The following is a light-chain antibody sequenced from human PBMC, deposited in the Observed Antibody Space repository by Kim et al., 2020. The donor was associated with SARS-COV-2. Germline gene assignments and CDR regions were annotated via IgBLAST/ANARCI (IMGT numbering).Light chain of an antibody. Sequence: SVSPGETSTLSGRASQSVSSNLAWYQQKPGQAPGLLIYGASTRATSIPARCSGSGSGTEFTLAISSLQSEDFAVYYCQQYNNWPYSFGQGTKLEI. CDR2: GAS. V-gene: IGKV3-15*01. CDR3: QQYNNWPYS. CDR1: QSVSSN. J-gene: IGKJ2*03.